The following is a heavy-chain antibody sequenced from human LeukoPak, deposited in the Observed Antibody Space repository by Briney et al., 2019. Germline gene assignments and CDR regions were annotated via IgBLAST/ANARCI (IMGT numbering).Heavy chain of an antibody. J-gene: IGHJ4*02. CDR2: ISGSGRSP. Sequence: PGGSLRLSCAASGFTFSSYAMSWVRQTPGKGLEWVSAISGSGRSPYYADSVKGHFTISRDNSKNTLYLQMNSLSAEDTAVYYCARSRRDIAWSEGIRLYYFDSWGQGTLVTVSS. V-gene: IGHV3-23*01. D-gene: IGHD2-15*01. CDR1: GFTFSSYA. CDR3: ARSRRDIAWSEGIRLYYFDS.